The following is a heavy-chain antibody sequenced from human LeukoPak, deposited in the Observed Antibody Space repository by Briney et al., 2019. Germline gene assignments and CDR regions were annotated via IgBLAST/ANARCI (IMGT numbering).Heavy chain of an antibody. D-gene: IGHD1-1*01. CDR2: IYYSGST. CDR1: GGSISSSSYY. Sequence: SETLSLTCTVSGGSISSSSYYWGWIRQPPGKGLEWVGSIYYSGSTYYNPSLKSRVTISVDTSKNQFSLTLSSLTAADTAVYYCARGGERVTAGTIGGGRRRYYYYYMDVWGKGTTVTVSS. J-gene: IGHJ6*03. CDR3: ARGGERVTAGTIGGGRRRYYYYYMDV. V-gene: IGHV4-39*07.